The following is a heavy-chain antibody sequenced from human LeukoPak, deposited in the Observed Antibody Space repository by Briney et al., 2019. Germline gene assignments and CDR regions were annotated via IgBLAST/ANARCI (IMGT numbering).Heavy chain of an antibody. J-gene: IGHJ5*02. D-gene: IGHD2-15*01. CDR3: ARVVVVVAARNWFDP. CDR2: IYYSGGT. CDR1: GGSISSGDYY. V-gene: IGHV4-30-4*01. Sequence: SETLSLTCTVSGGSISSGDYYWSWIRQPPGKGLEWIGYIYYSGGTYYNPSLKSRVTISVDTSKNQFSLKLSSVTAADTAVYYCARVVVVVAARNWFDPWGQGTLVTVSS.